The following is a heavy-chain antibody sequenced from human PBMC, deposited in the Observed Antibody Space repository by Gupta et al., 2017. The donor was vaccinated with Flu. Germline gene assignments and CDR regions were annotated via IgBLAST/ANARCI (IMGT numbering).Heavy chain of an antibody. D-gene: IGHD3-10*01. Sequence: SRYYWSWIRQPPGKGLEWIGYIYYSGSTNYNPSLKSRVTISVDTSKNQFSLKLSSVTAADTAVYYCAREKDPGGSLDYYGSGNAFDIWGQGTMVTVSS. J-gene: IGHJ3*02. V-gene: IGHV4-59*01. CDR3: AREKDPGGSLDYYGSGNAFDI. CDR1: SRYY. CDR2: IYYSGST.